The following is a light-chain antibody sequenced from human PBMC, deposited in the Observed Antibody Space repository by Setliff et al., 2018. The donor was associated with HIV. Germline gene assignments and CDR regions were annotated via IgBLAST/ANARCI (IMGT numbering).Light chain of an antibody. CDR2: EVS. CDR3: SSYTTSITVV. J-gene: IGLJ1*01. CDR1: TSDIGHYNR. V-gene: IGLV2-18*02. Sequence: LTQPPYVSGAPGQSVTISCTGSTSDIGHYNRVSWYQQPPGAAPKLIMYEVSHRPSGVPDRFSGSKSGSTASLTISGLQPEDEADYYCSSYTTSITVVFGTGTKATVL.